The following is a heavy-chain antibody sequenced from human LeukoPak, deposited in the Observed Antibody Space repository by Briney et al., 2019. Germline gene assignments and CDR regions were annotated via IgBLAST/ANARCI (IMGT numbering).Heavy chain of an antibody. CDR2: IYYSGST. Sequence: SETLSLTCTVSGGSISSGGYYWSWIRQHPGKGLEWIGYIYYSGSTYYNPSLKSRVTISVDTSKNQFSLKLSSVTAADTAVYYCARDRDWYGMDVWGQGTTATVSS. CDR1: GGSISSGGYY. D-gene: IGHD3/OR15-3a*01. J-gene: IGHJ6*02. CDR3: ARDRDWYGMDV. V-gene: IGHV4-31*03.